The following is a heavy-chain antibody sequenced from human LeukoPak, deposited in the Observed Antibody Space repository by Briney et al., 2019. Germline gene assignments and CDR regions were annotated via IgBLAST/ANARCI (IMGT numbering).Heavy chain of an antibody. J-gene: IGHJ4*02. CDR1: GFTFSNAW. D-gene: IGHD3-10*01. CDR2: IKSKTDGGTT. Sequence: GGSLRLSCAASGFTFSNAWMSWVRQAPGKGLEWVGRIKSKTDGGTTDYAAPVKGRFTISRDDSKNTLYLQMNSLKTEDTAVYYCTTSTYPTSYGIYYGYWGQGTLVTVSS. CDR3: TTSTYPTSYGIYYGY. V-gene: IGHV3-15*01.